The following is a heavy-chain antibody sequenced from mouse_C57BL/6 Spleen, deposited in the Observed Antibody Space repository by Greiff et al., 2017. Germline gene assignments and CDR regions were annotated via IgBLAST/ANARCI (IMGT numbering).Heavy chain of an antibody. J-gene: IGHJ2*01. CDR2: ISSGSSTI. CDR1: GFTFSDYG. CDR3: ARDYYGSSGY. V-gene: IGHV5-17*01. Sequence: EVMLVESGGGLVKPGGSLKLSCAASGFTFSDYGMHWVRQAPEKGLEWVAYISSGSSTIYYADTVKGRFTISRDNAKNTLFLQMTSLRSEDTAVYYCARDYYGSSGYWGQGTTLTVSS. D-gene: IGHD1-1*01.